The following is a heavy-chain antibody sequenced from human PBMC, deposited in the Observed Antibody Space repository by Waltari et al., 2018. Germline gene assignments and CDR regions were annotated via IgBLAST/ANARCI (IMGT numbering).Heavy chain of an antibody. D-gene: IGHD3-22*01. CDR2: IIPIFGTP. J-gene: IGHJ4*02. Sequence: QVQLVQSGAEVKKPGSSVKFSCKASGGPCRHYVVSWVRQAPGQGLEWMGGIIPIFGTPNYAQKFQGRVTIIADESTSTVYMELSSLRSEDTAVYYCARSYYYDRIGDYPSLGAFDYWGQGTLVTVSS. CDR1: GGPCRHYV. CDR3: ARSYYYDRIGDYPSLGAFDY. V-gene: IGHV1-69*12.